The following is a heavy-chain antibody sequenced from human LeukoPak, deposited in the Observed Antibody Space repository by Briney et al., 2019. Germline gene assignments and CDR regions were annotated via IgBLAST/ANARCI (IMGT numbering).Heavy chain of an antibody. CDR1: GYTFSDYS. Sequence: GGSLRLSCAASGYTFSDYSLNWVRQVPGKGLEWVSSISSSATYIYYADSVRGRFTISRDNAKNSLFLQMNSLRAEDTAVYYCARDSAMGLKWGQGTLVTVSS. CDR2: ISSSATYI. V-gene: IGHV3-21*01. J-gene: IGHJ4*02. CDR3: ARDSAMGLK. D-gene: IGHD5-18*01.